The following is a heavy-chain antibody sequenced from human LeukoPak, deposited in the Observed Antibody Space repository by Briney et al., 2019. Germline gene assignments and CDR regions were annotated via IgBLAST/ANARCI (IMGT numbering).Heavy chain of an antibody. CDR2: IIASGGGT. Sequence: QSGGCLRLSCAASVVIFSSYGMSWVCEGPGKGLEWGSDIIASGGGTYYADSVKGRFTISRDNSRNTLYLEMNSLRAEDTAIYYCAKEVTPGALLYGPFDYWGQGTLVTVSS. J-gene: IGHJ4*02. CDR3: AKEVTPGALLYGPFDY. CDR1: VVIFSSYG. D-gene: IGHD4-23*01. V-gene: IGHV3-23*01.